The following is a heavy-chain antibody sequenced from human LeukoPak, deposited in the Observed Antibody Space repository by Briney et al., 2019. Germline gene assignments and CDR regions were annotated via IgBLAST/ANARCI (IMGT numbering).Heavy chain of an antibody. CDR3: ARDRVGATAIDY. V-gene: IGHV4-38-2*02. D-gene: IGHD1-26*01. CDR1: GYSISSAYY. J-gene: IGHJ4*02. Sequence: SETLPLTCTVSGYSISSAYYWGWIRQPPGKGLEWIGNIYHSGSTYYNPSLRGRVTISVDTSKNQFSLKLNSVTAADTAVYYCARDRVGATAIDYWGQGTLVTVSS. CDR2: IYHSGST.